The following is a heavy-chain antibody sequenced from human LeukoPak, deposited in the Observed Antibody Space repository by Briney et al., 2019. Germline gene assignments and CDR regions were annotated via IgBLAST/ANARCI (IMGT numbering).Heavy chain of an antibody. CDR2: IYHSGST. Sequence: SETLSLTCAVSGGSISSSNWWSWVRQPPGKGLEWIGEIYHSGSTNYNPSLKSRITISVDKSKNQFSLKLSSVTAADTAMDYCVKSSSSWIFDYWGQGTLVTVSS. CDR3: VKSSSSWIFDY. V-gene: IGHV4-4*02. CDR1: GGSISSSNW. J-gene: IGHJ4*02. D-gene: IGHD6-13*01.